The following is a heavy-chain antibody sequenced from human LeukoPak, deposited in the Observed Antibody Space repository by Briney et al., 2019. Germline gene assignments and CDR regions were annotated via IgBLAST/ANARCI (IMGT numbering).Heavy chain of an antibody. CDR1: GFSFSSNA. J-gene: IGHJ4*02. Sequence: GGSLRLSCAASGFSFSSNAMSWVRQPPGKGLEWVANIKGDGSETYYMDSVRGRFTISRDNAKNSLYLQMNSLRVEDTAVYYCARDEGLGYWGQGTQVTVSS. V-gene: IGHV3-7*01. CDR2: IKGDGSET. CDR3: ARDEGLGY. D-gene: IGHD3-16*01.